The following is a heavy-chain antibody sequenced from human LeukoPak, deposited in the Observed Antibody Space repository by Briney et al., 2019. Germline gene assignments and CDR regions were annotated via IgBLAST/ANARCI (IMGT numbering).Heavy chain of an antibody. J-gene: IGHJ3*02. CDR2: VYYSGST. CDR1: GGSISSYY. D-gene: IGHD6-13*01. CDR3: ARTPQQLVHAFDI. Sequence: KPSETLSLTCTASGGSISSYYWSWIRQPPGKGLEWIGYVYYSGSTNYNPSLKSRVTISVDTSKNQFSLKLSSVTAADTAVYYCARTPQQLVHAFDIWGQGTMVTVSS. V-gene: IGHV4-59*01.